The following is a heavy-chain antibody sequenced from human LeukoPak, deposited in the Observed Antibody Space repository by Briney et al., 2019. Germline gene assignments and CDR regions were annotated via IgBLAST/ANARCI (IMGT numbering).Heavy chain of an antibody. CDR1: GGSISSGGYY. CDR3: ARSYDSSASGFDY. D-gene: IGHD3-22*01. CDR2: IYYSGST. J-gene: IGHJ4*02. V-gene: IGHV4-31*03. Sequence: SQTLSLTCTVSGGSISSGGYYWSWIRQHPGTGLEWIGYIYYSGSTYYNPSLKSRVTISVDTSKNHFSLTLSSVTAADTAVYYCARSYDSSASGFDYWGQGTLVTVSP.